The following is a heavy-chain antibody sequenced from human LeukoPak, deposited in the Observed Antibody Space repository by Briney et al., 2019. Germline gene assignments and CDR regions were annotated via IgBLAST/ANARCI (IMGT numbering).Heavy chain of an antibody. V-gene: IGHV3-23*01. D-gene: IGHD3-10*01. Sequence: GGTLRLSCAASGFTFSSYGMSWVRQAPGKGLEWVSAISGSGGSTYYADSVKGRFTISRDNSKNTLYLQMNSLRAEDTAVYYCAKDNFNRGLIGSGSQNWGQGTLVTVSS. CDR2: ISGSGGST. CDR1: GFTFSSYG. J-gene: IGHJ4*02. CDR3: AKDNFNRGLIGSGSQN.